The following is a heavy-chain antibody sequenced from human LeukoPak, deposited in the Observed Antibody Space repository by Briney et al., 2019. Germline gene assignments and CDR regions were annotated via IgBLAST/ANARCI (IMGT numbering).Heavy chain of an antibody. Sequence: ASVKVSCKASGYTFTSYDINWVRQATGQGLEWMGWMNPNSGNTGYAQKFQGRVTMTRDTSTSTVYMELSSLRSEDTAVYYCASTPIAVADHYFDYWGQGTLVTVSS. D-gene: IGHD6-19*01. J-gene: IGHJ4*02. CDR2: MNPNSGNT. CDR3: ASTPIAVADHYFDY. V-gene: IGHV1-8*01. CDR1: GYTFTSYD.